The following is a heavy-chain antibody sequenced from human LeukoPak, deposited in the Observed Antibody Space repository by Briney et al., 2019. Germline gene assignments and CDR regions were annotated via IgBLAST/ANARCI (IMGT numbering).Heavy chain of an antibody. Sequence: GGSLRLSCAASGFTFSSYSMNWVHQAPGKGLEWVSSISSSSSYIYYADSVKGRFTISRDNAKNSLYLQMNSLRAEDTAVYYCARDTKLNWFDPWGQGTLVTVSS. CDR3: ARDTKLNWFDP. CDR2: ISSSSSYI. V-gene: IGHV3-21*01. J-gene: IGHJ5*02. D-gene: IGHD2-8*01. CDR1: GFTFSSYS.